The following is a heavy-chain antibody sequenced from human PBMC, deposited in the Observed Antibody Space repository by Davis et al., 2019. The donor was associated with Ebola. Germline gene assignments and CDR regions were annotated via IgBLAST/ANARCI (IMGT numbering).Heavy chain of an antibody. D-gene: IGHD6-19*01. CDR1: GYTFTGYY. CDR3: AREQWLVSGRAAFDI. J-gene: IGHJ3*02. Sequence: ASVKVSCKASGYTFTGYYMHWVRQAPGQGLEWMGWINPNSGGTNYAQKFQGWVTMTRDTSISTAYMELSRLRSDDTAVYYCAREQWLVSGRAAFDIWGQGTTVTVSS. V-gene: IGHV1-2*04. CDR2: INPNSGGT.